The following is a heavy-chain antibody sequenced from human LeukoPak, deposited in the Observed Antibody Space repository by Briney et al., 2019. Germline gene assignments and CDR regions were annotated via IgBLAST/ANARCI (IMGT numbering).Heavy chain of an antibody. V-gene: IGHV3-33*01. CDR3: ASAYGSGSYYSPSLDY. D-gene: IGHD3-10*01. CDR2: IWYDGSNA. Sequence: GGSLRLSCAASGFTFSSYGMHWVRQAPGEGLEWVALIWYDGSNAYYSDSVKGRFTISRDNSKNTLYLQMNSLRAEDTAVYYCASAYGSGSYYSPSLDYWGQGTLVTVSS. CDR1: GFTFSSYG. J-gene: IGHJ4*02.